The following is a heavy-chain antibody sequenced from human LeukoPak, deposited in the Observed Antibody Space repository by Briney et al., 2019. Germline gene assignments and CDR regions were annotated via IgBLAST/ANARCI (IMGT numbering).Heavy chain of an antibody. CDR3: ARDGDYYDSRGDAFDI. J-gene: IGHJ3*02. V-gene: IGHV3-21*01. Sequence: PGGSLRLSCAASGFTFSSYSMNWVRQAPGKGLEWVSSISSSSSYIYYADSVKGRFTISRDNAKNSLYLQMNSPRAEDTAVYYCARDGDYYDSRGDAFDIWGQGAMVTVAS. CDR1: GFTFSSYS. CDR2: ISSSSSYI. D-gene: IGHD3-22*01.